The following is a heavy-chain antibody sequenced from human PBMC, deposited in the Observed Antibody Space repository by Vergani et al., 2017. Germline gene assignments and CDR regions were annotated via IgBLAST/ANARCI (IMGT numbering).Heavy chain of an antibody. D-gene: IGHD1-26*01. J-gene: IGHJ3*02. CDR2: IYPGDSDT. V-gene: IGHV5-51*03. Sequence: EVQLVQSGAEVKKPGESLKISCKGSGYIFTNYWIGWVRQMPGKGLEWMGIIYPGDSDTRYSPSFQGKVTISAAKSISTAYLQWSSLNASDTAMYYCARPSGGYYRRGIGAFDIWGQGTMVTISS. CDR1: GYIFTNYW. CDR3: ARPSGGYYRRGIGAFDI.